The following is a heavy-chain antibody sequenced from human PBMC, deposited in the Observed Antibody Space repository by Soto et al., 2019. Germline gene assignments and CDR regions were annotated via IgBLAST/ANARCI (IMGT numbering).Heavy chain of an antibody. J-gene: IGHJ6*04. CDR1: GFTFSAYD. CDR2: IGAADDP. D-gene: IGHD2-15*01. Sequence: PGGSLRLSCAASGFTFSAYDMHWVRQTTGKGLEWVSAIGAADDPYYLGSVKGRFTISRENAKNSLYLQMNSLRAEDTAVYYCARAYSGRLPRRADYYFAMDVWGKGTKVTVSS. CDR3: ARAYSGRLPRRADYYFAMDV. V-gene: IGHV3-13*05.